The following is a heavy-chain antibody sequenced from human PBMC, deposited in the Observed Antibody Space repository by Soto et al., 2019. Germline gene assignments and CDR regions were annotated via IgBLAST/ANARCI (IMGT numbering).Heavy chain of an antibody. CDR1: GYAFTTYG. J-gene: IGHJ4*02. CDR3: ARGRYGDY. V-gene: IGHV1-18*01. Sequence: QVHLVQSGAEVKKPGASVKVSCQASGYAFTTYGITWVRQAPGQGLEWMGWISAHNGNTNYAQKLQGRVTVTRDTSQSTAYMELRSPRSDDAAVYYCARGRYGDYWGQGALVTVSS. D-gene: IGHD1-1*01. CDR2: ISAHNGNT.